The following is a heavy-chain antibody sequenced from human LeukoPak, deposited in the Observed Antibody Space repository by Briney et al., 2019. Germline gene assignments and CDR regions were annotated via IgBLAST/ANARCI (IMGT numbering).Heavy chain of an antibody. CDR1: GGCISSSSYY. D-gene: IGHD2-15*01. CDR2: IYYSGST. CDR3: ARQAVGSSAFDI. Sequence: SETLSLTCTVSGGCISSSSYYWGWIRQPPGKGMEWIGSIYYSGSTYYNPSLKSRVTVSVDTSKNQFSLKLSSVTAADTAVYYCARQAVGSSAFDIWGQGTMVTVSS. J-gene: IGHJ3*02. V-gene: IGHV4-39*01.